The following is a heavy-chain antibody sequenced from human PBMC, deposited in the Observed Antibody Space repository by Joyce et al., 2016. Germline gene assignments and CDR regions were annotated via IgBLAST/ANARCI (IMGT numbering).Heavy chain of an antibody. Sequence: QVQLVQSGSELKKTGASVKVSCKASGYTFTNYVMNWVRQAPGQGLERLGCINTNTANPTYAHGFTVRFCFSLDTSVSTAYLQISSLKAEATAVYYCARDSGYNYGPHFDYWGQGTLVTVSS. CDR2: INTNTANP. J-gene: IGHJ4*02. D-gene: IGHD5-18*01. CDR1: GYTFTNYV. V-gene: IGHV7-4-1*02. CDR3: ARDSGYNYGPHFDY.